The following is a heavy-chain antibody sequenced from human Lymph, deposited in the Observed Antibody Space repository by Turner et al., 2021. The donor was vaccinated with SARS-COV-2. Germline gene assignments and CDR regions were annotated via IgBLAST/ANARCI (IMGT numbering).Heavy chain of an antibody. CDR3: ARDRDSSGWVDY. D-gene: IGHD3-22*01. CDR1: GFTFSSYA. CDR2: ISYDESDK. Sequence: QVQLVESGGGVVQPGRSLRLSCAASGFTFSSYAMHWVRQAPGKGLEWVAFISYDESDKYYADSVKGRFTFSRDNSKNTLYLRMNSLRAEDTAVYNCARDRDSSGWVDYWSQGTLVTVSS. V-gene: IGHV3-30*04. J-gene: IGHJ4*02.